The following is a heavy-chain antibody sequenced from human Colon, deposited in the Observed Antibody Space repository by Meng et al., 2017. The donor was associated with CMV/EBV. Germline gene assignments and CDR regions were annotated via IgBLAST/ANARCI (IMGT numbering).Heavy chain of an antibody. CDR3: ARGTTVTTSGGFDP. Sequence: SETLSLTCAVYGGSFSGYYWSWIRQPPGKGLEWIGEINHSGGTNYNPSLKSRVTISVDTSKNQFSLKLSSVTAADTAVYYCARGTTVTTSGGFDPWGQGTLVTVSS. D-gene: IGHD4-11*01. CDR1: GGSFSGYY. CDR2: INHSGGT. V-gene: IGHV4-34*01. J-gene: IGHJ5*02.